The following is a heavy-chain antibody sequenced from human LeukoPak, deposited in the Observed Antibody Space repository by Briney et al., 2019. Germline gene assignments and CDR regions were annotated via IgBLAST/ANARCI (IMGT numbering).Heavy chain of an antibody. CDR2: ISSSSSTI. Sequence: GGSLRLSCAASGFTFSSYSMNWVRQAPGKGLGWVSYISSSSSTIYYADSVKGRFTISRDNAKNSLYLQMNSLRAEDTAVYYCASKWNAGFGELWNYFDYWGQGTLVTVSS. CDR3: ASKWNAGFGELWNYFDY. D-gene: IGHD3-10*01. V-gene: IGHV3-48*04. CDR1: GFTFSSYS. J-gene: IGHJ4*02.